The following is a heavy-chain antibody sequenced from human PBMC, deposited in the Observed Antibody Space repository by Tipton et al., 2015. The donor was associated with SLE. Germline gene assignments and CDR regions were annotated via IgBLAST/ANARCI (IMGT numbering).Heavy chain of an antibody. Sequence: TLSLTCAVYGGSFNTYYWNWIRQPPGNGLEWIGYVYYNGNTKYNPSLKSRVTISVDTSKKQFSLKVSSVTAADTAVYYCARGDLVVVPAALDVWGQGTTVTVSS. D-gene: IGHD2-2*01. V-gene: IGHV4-59*01. CDR3: ARGDLVVVPAALDV. CDR2: VYYNGNT. J-gene: IGHJ6*02. CDR1: GGSFNTYY.